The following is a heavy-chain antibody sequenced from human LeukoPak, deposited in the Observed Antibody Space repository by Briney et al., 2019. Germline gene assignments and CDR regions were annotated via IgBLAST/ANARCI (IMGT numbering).Heavy chain of an antibody. D-gene: IGHD3-10*01. CDR2: IIPILGIA. CDR3: ASLGINWFDP. J-gene: IGHJ5*02. CDR1: GGTFSSYA. V-gene: IGHV1-69*04. Sequence: SVKLSCKASGGTFSSYAISWVRQAPGQGLEWMGRIIPILGIANYAQKFQGRVTITADKSTSTAYMELSSLRSEDTAVYYCASLGINWFDPWGQGTLVTVSS.